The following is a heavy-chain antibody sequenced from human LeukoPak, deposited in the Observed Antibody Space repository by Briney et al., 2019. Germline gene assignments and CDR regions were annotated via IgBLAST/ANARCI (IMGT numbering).Heavy chain of an antibody. V-gene: IGHV4-59*08. CDR2: VYYSGSA. Sequence: SETLTLTCTVSGGTFSSYFWSWIRQPPGKGLEWIGSVYYSGSANYYPSLKSRVTISVDTSKTQFSLRLSSVTAADTAVYYCARHLGPGWHAMDVWGQGTTVTVSS. CDR3: ARHLGPGWHAMDV. CDR1: GGTFSSYF. D-gene: IGHD2-15*01. J-gene: IGHJ6*02.